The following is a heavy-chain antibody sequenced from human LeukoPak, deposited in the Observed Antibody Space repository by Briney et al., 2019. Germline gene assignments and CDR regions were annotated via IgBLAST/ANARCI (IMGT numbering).Heavy chain of an antibody. CDR3: ARELKSGYSGTYYYYYMDV. J-gene: IGHJ6*03. CDR2: IKQDGSEK. Sequence: SGGSLRLSCAASGFTLSSYRMSWVRQAPGKGLEWVANIKQDGSEKYYVDSVKGRFTISRDNAKNSLYLQMNSLRAEDTAVYYCARELKSGYSGTYYYYYMDVWGKGTTVTVSS. V-gene: IGHV3-7*01. D-gene: IGHD5-12*01. CDR1: GFTLSSYR.